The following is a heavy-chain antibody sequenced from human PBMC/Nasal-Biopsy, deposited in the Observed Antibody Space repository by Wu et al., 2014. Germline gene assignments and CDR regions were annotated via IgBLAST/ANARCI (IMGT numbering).Heavy chain of an antibody. Sequence: TLSLTCTVSGGSISSDIYYWTWLRQPAGKGLEWIGRFYISGSTTYNPSLKSRATISVDTSKNQFSLKLTSVTAADTAVYYCARGECGDNNCNPWYYYYGMDVWGQGTTVTVSS. CDR2: FYISGST. CDR1: GGSISSDIYY. J-gene: IGHJ6*02. V-gene: IGHV4-61*02. CDR3: ARGECGDNNCNPWYYYYGMDV. D-gene: IGHD2-21*01.